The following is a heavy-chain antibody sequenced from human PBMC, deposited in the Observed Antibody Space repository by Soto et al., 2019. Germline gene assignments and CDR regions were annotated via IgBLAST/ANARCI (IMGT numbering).Heavy chain of an antibody. CDR2: ISGSGGST. CDR3: ATRGYSGYDYYYYYGMDV. J-gene: IGHJ6*02. Sequence: SWIRQPPGKGLEWVSAISGSGGSTYYADSVKGRFTISRDNSKNTLYLQMNSLRAEDTAVYYCATRGYSGYDYYYYYGMDVWGQGTTVTVSS. V-gene: IGHV3-23*01. D-gene: IGHD5-12*01.